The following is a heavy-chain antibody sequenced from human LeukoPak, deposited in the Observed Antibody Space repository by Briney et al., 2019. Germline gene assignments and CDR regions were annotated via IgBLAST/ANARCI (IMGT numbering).Heavy chain of an antibody. CDR3: ARDVHEGLRFLEWLPLEY. CDR2: ISSSGTII. Sequence: GGSLRLSCAASGFTFSDYYMSWIRQAPGKGLEWLSYISSSGTIIYYADSVKGRFTISRDNAKNSLYLQMNSLRAEDTAVYYCARDVHEGLRFLEWLPLEYWGQGTLVTVSS. V-gene: IGHV3-11*04. CDR1: GFTFSDYY. J-gene: IGHJ4*02. D-gene: IGHD3-3*01.